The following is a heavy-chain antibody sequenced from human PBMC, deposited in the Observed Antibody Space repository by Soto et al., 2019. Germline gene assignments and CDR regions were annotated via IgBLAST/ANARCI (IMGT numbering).Heavy chain of an antibody. Sequence: ASVKVSCKVSGDTFTTYGIIWLRQAPGQGLEWMGWISTYNDNTNYAQKFQGRITMTTDTSTSTAYMELRSLRSDDTAAYYCARAVVVGPQNWFDPWGQGTQVTVSS. CDR1: GDTFTTYG. V-gene: IGHV1-18*01. D-gene: IGHD3-22*01. CDR2: ISTYNDNT. CDR3: ARAVVVGPQNWFDP. J-gene: IGHJ5*02.